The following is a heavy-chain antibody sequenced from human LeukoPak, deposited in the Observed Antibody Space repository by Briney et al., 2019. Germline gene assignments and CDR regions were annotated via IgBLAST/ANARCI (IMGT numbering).Heavy chain of an antibody. Sequence: ASVKVSCKASGYTFTSYGISWVRQAPGQGLEWMGWISAYNGNTNYAQKLQGRVTMTTDTSTSTDYMELRSLRSDDTAVYYCARDYYYDSSGAPHFDYWGQGTLVTVSS. CDR1: GYTFTSYG. CDR2: ISAYNGNT. D-gene: IGHD3-22*01. J-gene: IGHJ4*02. CDR3: ARDYYYDSSGAPHFDY. V-gene: IGHV1-18*01.